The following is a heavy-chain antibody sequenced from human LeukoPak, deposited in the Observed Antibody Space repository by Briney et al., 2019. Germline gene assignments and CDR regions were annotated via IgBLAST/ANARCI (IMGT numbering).Heavy chain of an antibody. V-gene: IGHV1-8*02. CDR1: GGTFSSYA. Sequence: ASVKVSCKASGGTFSSYAISWVRQAPGQGLEWMGRINPNSGGTNYAQKFQGRVTLTRDTSVNTAYMELSSLRSEDTAVYYCARDYGGNSGWFDPWGQGTLVTVSS. CDR3: ARDYGGNSGWFDP. D-gene: IGHD4-23*01. CDR2: INPNSGGT. J-gene: IGHJ5*02.